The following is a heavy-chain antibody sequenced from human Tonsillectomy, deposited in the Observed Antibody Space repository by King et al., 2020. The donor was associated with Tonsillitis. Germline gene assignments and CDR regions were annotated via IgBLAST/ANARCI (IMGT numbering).Heavy chain of an antibody. CDR3: ASHYCSGGSCYIDS. CDR1: GFSVSYNY. D-gene: IGHD2-15*01. CDR2: IYSAGTT. Sequence: EVQLVETGGGLIQPGGSLRLSCVVSGFSVSYNYMSWVRQAPGKGLEWVSLIYSAGTTSYADSVKGRFTLSTDNSTNTLYLQRNTLSADDTAMYYCASHYCSGGSCYIDSWGQGALVTVSS. J-gene: IGHJ4*02. V-gene: IGHV3-53*02.